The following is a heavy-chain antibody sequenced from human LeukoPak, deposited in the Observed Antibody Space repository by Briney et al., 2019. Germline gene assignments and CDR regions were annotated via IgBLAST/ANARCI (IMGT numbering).Heavy chain of an antibody. CDR1: GDSISSGDYY. V-gene: IGHV4-61*02. CDR3: ARSGTYQHSSSYDY. Sequence: PSETLSLTCTVSGDSISSGDYYWSWIRQPAGKGLEWIGRTSSSGSTNYNPSLKSRVTISVDTSKNQFSLKLSSVTAADTAVYYCARSGTYQHSSSYDYWGQGTLVTVSS. D-gene: IGHD6-13*01. CDR2: TSSSGST. J-gene: IGHJ4*02.